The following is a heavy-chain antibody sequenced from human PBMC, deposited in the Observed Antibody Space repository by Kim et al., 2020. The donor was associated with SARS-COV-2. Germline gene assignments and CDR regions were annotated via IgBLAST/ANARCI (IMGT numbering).Heavy chain of an antibody. D-gene: IGHD5-12*01. CDR1: GDSFSSGNW. CDR2: VYHSGRT. V-gene: IGHV4-4*02. J-gene: IGHJ6*02. CDR3: TRAKSYYNYGMDV. Sequence: SETLSLTCAVSGAVSGDSFSSGNWWTWVRQSPGKGLEWLGEVYHSGRTNYNPSLKSRVTISVDKSRNQFSLRLSSVTAADTAVYYCTRAKSYYNYGMDVWGQGTSVTVAS.